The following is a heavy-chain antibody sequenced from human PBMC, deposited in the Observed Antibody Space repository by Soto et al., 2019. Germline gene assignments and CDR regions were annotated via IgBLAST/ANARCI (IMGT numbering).Heavy chain of an antibody. J-gene: IGHJ5*02. Sequence: EVQVVESGGGLIQPGGSLRLSCAASGFTVSGNYMTWVRQAPGKGLEWVSIIYAGGSTFYADAVKGRFTISRDNSENTLYLQMNSLRAEDTAVYYCAKGDGGLGANWFDPWGQGTLVTVSS. CDR1: GFTVSGNY. V-gene: IGHV3-53*01. CDR3: AKGDGGLGANWFDP. D-gene: IGHD7-27*01. CDR2: IYAGGST.